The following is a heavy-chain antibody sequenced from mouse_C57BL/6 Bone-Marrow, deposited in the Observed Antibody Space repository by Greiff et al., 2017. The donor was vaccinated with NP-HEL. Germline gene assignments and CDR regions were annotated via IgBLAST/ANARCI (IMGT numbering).Heavy chain of an antibody. V-gene: IGHV1-5*01. CDR3: TYSNYYYARDY. Sequence: DVKLQESGTVLARPGASVKMSCKTSGYTFTSYWMHWVKQRPGQGLEWIGAIYPGNSDTSYNQKFKGKAKLTAVTSASSAYMELSSLTNEDATVYYCTYSNYYYARDYWGQGTSVTVSS. CDR2: IYPGNSDT. CDR1: GYTFTSYW. D-gene: IGHD2-5*01. J-gene: IGHJ4*01.